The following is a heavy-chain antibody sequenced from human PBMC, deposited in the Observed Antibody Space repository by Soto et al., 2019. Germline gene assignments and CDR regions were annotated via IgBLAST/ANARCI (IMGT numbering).Heavy chain of an antibody. CDR1: GGSISSYY. J-gene: IGHJ3*01. V-gene: IGHV4-4*07. D-gene: IGHD1-26*01. Sequence: QVHLQESGPGLVKPSETLSLTCTVSGGSISSYYWNWIRQSAGKGLEWIGRISASGITNYNPSLKSRINMSIETSKNQFSLTLSSVTAADTAVYYCASAPSKPGEPIWDVFDFWGQGTMVTVSS. CDR2: ISASGIT. CDR3: ASAPSKPGEPIWDVFDF.